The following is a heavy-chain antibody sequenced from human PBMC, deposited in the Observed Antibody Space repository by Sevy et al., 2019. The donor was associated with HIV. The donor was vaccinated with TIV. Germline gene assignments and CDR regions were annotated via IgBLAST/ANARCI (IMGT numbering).Heavy chain of an antibody. CDR3: AGENAWGRGYS. CDR2: IYYSGST. CDR1: GGSISSYY. J-gene: IGHJ4*02. V-gene: IGHV4-59*01. Sequence: SETLSLTCTVSGGSISSYYWSWIRQPPGKGLEWIGYIYYSGSTNYTPSLKSRVTISVDTSKNQFSLKLSSVTAADTAMYYCAGENAWGRGYSWGQGTLVTVSS. D-gene: IGHD1-26*01.